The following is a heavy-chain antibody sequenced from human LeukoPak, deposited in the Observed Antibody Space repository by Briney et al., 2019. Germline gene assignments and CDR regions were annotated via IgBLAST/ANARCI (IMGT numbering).Heavy chain of an antibody. V-gene: IGHV3-66*01. CDR2: IYSGGST. D-gene: IGHD2-15*01. CDR1: GFTVSSNY. Sequence: PGGSLILFCAASGFTVSSNYMCWVRQAPGKGLEWVSVIYSGGSTNYADSVKGRFTISRDNSKNTLYLQMNSLRVDDTAVYYCARAGCSGGMCLYYFDYWGQGTLLTVSS. CDR3: ARAGCSGGMCLYYFDY. J-gene: IGHJ4*02.